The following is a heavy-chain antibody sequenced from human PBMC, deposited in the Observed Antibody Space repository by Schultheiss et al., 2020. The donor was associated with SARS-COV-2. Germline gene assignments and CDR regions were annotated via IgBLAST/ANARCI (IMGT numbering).Heavy chain of an antibody. V-gene: IGHV3-33*01. D-gene: IGHD2-2*02. CDR1: GFTFSSYG. Sequence: GGSLRLSCAASGFTFSSYGMHWVRQAPGKGLEWVAVIWYDGSNKYYADSVKGRFTISRDNSKNTLYLQMNSLRAEDTAVYYCVRDRGCSSTSCYTGMGYYYYYGMDVWGQGTTVTVSS. J-gene: IGHJ6*02. CDR3: VRDRGCSSTSCYTGMGYYYYYGMDV. CDR2: IWYDGSNK.